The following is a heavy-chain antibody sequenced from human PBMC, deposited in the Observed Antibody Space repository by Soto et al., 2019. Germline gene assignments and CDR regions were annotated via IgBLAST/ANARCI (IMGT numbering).Heavy chain of an antibody. CDR3: ARDSSSSLAVNWFDP. V-gene: IGHV4-34*01. D-gene: IGHD6-6*01. Sequence: SETLSLTCAVYGGSFSGYYWSWIRQPPGKGLEWIGEINHSGSTNYNPSLKSRVTISVDTSKNQFSLKLSSVTAEDTAVYYCARDSSSSLAVNWFDPWGQGTLVTVSS. J-gene: IGHJ5*02. CDR1: GGSFSGYY. CDR2: INHSGST.